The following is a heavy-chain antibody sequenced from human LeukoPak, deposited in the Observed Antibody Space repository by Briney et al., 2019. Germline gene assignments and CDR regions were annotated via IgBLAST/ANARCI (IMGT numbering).Heavy chain of an antibody. Sequence: GGSLRLSCAASGFTFSSYWMSWVRQAPGKGLEWVAHIKQDGREKYYVDSVKGRFTISRDNAKHSLYLQMNRLRAEGTAAYYCARDRFWSGYYIVDYWGQGTLVTVSS. V-gene: IGHV3-7*01. CDR3: ARDRFWSGYYIVDY. J-gene: IGHJ4*02. CDR1: GFTFSSYW. D-gene: IGHD3-3*01. CDR2: IKQDGREK.